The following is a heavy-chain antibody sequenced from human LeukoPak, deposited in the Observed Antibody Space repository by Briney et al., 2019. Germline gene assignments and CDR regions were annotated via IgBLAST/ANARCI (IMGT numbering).Heavy chain of an antibody. D-gene: IGHD1-26*01. CDR3: AKMWVRYFDY. CDR2: IKQDGSEK. CDR1: TFTFSNYW. J-gene: IGHJ4*02. V-gene: IGHV3-7*03. Sequence: GGSLRLSCAASTFTFSNYWMSWVRQAPGKGLEWVANIKQDGSEKYYVDSVKGRFTISRDNAKTSLYLQMNSLRAEDTAVYYCAKMWVRYFDYWGQGTLVTVSS.